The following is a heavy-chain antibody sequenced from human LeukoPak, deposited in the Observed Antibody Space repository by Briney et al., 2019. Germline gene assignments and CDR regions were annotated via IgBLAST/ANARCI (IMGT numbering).Heavy chain of an antibody. D-gene: IGHD3-22*01. J-gene: IGHJ3*02. CDR1: GFTVSSNY. V-gene: IGHV3-53*01. Sequence: GGSLRLSCAASGFTVSSNYMSWVRQAPEKGLEWVSVIYSGGSTYYADSVKGRFTISRDNSKNTLYLQMNSLRAEDTAVYYCARGGRGSAAVVAPRSFDIWGQGTMVTVSS. CDR2: IYSGGST. CDR3: ARGGRGSAAVVAPRSFDI.